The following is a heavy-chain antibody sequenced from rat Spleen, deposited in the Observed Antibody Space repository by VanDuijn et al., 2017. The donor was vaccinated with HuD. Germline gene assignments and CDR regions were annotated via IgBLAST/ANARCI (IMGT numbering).Heavy chain of an antibody. CDR2: ISYDGSST. J-gene: IGHJ2*01. Sequence: EVQLVESGGGLVQPGRSLKLSCITSGFTFNYYWMTWIRQAPKKGLEWVATISYDGSSTYYRDSVKGRFTISRDDAKNTLYLQMDSLRSEDTATYYCAKVPVTEGIPHWGQGVMVTVSS. CDR3: AKVPVTEGIPH. D-gene: IGHD1-11*01. CDR1: GFTFNYYW. V-gene: IGHV5-29*01.